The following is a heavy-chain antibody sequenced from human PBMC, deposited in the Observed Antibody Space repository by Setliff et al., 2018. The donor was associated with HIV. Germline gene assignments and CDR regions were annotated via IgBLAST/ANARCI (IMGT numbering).Heavy chain of an antibody. Sequence: PGGSLRLSCAASGFTFSSYMMNWVRQAPGKGLEWVSGISDSGGSTYYADSVKGRFNILRDDSKKTAYLQMNSLRDEDTAVYYCVKDVLKFWSGSGALDFWGPGTLVTVSS. D-gene: IGHD3-3*01. CDR1: GFTFSSYM. J-gene: IGHJ4*02. CDR3: VKDVLKFWSGSGALDF. CDR2: ISDSGGST. V-gene: IGHV3-23*01.